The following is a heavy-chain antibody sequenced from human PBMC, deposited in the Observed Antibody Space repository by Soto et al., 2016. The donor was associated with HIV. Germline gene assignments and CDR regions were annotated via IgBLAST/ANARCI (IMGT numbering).Heavy chain of an antibody. CDR3: ARDSPGADAFDI. D-gene: IGHD3-10*01. Sequence: QVQLVQSGAEVKKPGASVKVSCKASGYSFTGYYMQWMRQAPGHGLEWMGGIIPIFGTANYAQKFQGRVTITADESTSTAYMELSSLRSEDTAVYYCARDSPGADAFDIWGQGTMVTVSS. V-gene: IGHV1-69*01. CDR1: GYSFTGYY. J-gene: IGHJ3*02. CDR2: IIPIFGTA.